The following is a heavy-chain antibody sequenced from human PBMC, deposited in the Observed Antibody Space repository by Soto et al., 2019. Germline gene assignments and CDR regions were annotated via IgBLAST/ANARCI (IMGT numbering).Heavy chain of an antibody. J-gene: IGHJ4*02. CDR1: GDTFTTNS. CDR3: ARGLLYATTYFEY. D-gene: IGHD2-8*01. V-gene: IGHV1-69*06. Sequence: QVQLVQSGAEVKKPGSSVKVSCKASGDTFTTNSLNWVRQAPGQGLEWMGGIIPVVGTTKYAQKYQDRVIITGDKSTNTAYMELSSLRSDDTAVYYCARGLLYATTYFEYWGQGTPVTVSS. CDR2: IIPVVGTT.